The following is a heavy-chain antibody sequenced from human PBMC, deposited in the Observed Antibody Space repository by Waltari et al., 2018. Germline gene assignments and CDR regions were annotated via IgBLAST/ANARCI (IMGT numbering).Heavy chain of an antibody. CDR1: GGSFSGYY. Sequence: QVQLQQWGAGLLKPSETLSLTCAVYGGSFSGYYWSWTRQPPGKGLEWIGEINHSGSTNYNPSLKSRVTISVDTSKNQFSLKLSSVTAADTAVYYCARVGSSSDYFDYWGQGTLVTVSS. D-gene: IGHD6-6*01. V-gene: IGHV4-34*01. CDR3: ARVGSSSDYFDY. J-gene: IGHJ4*02. CDR2: INHSGST.